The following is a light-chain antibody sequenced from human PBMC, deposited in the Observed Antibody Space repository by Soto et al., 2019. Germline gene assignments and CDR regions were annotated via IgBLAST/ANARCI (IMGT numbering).Light chain of an antibody. CDR3: GSYTSTNSL. J-gene: IGLJ2*01. CDR1: SSDVGAYNY. V-gene: IGLV2-14*03. Sequence: QSVLTQPASVSGSPGESITISCTGTSSDVGAYNYVSWYQQHPGKAPKLMIYDVSNRPSGVSNRFSGSKSGNTASLTISGLQAEDEADYYCGSYTSTNSLFGGGTKLTVL. CDR2: DVS.